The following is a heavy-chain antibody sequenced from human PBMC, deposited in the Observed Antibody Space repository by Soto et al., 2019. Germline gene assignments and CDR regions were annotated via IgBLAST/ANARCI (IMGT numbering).Heavy chain of an antibody. Sequence: PSETLSLTCAVYGGSFSGYYWSWIRQPPGKGLEWIGEIYHSGSTNYNPSLKSRVTISVDKSKNQFSLKLSSVTAADTAVYYCARDSYGDSAYYFDYWGQGTLVTVSS. CDR1: GGSFSGYY. J-gene: IGHJ4*02. V-gene: IGHV4-34*01. CDR2: IYHSGST. CDR3: ARDSYGDSAYYFDY. D-gene: IGHD4-17*01.